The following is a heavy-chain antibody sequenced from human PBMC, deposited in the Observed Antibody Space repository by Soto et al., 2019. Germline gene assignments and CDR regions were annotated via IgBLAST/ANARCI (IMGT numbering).Heavy chain of an antibody. J-gene: IGHJ5*02. Sequence: SETLSLTCTVSGGSISSYYWSWIRQPPGKGLEWIGYIYYSGSTNYNPSLKSRVTISVDTSKNQFSLKLSSVTAADTAVYYCARVSRYSSSPNWFDPWGQGTLVTVSS. CDR1: GGSISSYY. CDR3: ARVSRYSSSPNWFDP. V-gene: IGHV4-59*01. D-gene: IGHD6-13*01. CDR2: IYYSGST.